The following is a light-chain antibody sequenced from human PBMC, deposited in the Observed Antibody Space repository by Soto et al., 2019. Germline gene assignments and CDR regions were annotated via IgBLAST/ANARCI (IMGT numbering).Light chain of an antibody. J-gene: IGLJ3*02. CDR3: SSYTTSNTLV. V-gene: IGLV2-14*02. CDR2: EVS. CDR1: SSDVGNYNL. Sequence: ALTQPASVSGSPGQSITISCTGTSSDVGNYNLVSWYQHHPGKAPKLMIYEVSNRPSGVSNRFSGSKSGNAASLAISGLQAEDEADYYCSSYTTSNTLVFGGGTKLTVL.